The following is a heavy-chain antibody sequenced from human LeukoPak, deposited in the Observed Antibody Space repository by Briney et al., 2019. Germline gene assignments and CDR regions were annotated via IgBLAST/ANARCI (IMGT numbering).Heavy chain of an antibody. CDR2: MNPNSGNT. J-gene: IGHJ4*02. CDR3: ARGRNMGVTPDY. D-gene: IGHD4-23*01. Sequence: ASVKVPCKASGYTFTSYDINWVRQATGQGLEWMGWMNPNSGNTGYAQKFQGRVTMTRNTSISTAYMELSSLRSEDTAVYYCARGRNMGVTPDYWGQGTLVTVSS. V-gene: IGHV1-8*01. CDR1: GYTFTSYD.